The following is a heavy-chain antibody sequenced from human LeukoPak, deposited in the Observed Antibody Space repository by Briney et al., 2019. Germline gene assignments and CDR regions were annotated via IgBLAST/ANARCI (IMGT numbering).Heavy chain of an antibody. V-gene: IGHV3-23*01. CDR1: GFTFSSYA. Sequence: PGGSLRLSCAVSGFTFSSYAMSWVRQAPGKGLEWVSAISGSGGSTYYAASVKGRFTISRNNSKNTLYLQMNSLRAEDTAVYYCAKAIDYGDYYLDYWGQGTLVTVSS. CDR2: ISGSGGST. D-gene: IGHD4-17*01. CDR3: AKAIDYGDYYLDY. J-gene: IGHJ4*02.